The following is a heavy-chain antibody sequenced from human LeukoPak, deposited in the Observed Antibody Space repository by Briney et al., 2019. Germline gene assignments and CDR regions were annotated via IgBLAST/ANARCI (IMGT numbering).Heavy chain of an antibody. D-gene: IGHD6-19*01. V-gene: IGHV1-2*02. CDR2: ISPNSGGT. CDR3: ARAGPRGVAVAGTGYFQH. J-gene: IGHJ1*01. CDR1: GYTFTDYY. Sequence: ASVKVSCKASGYTFTDYYMHWVRQAPGQGLEWMGWISPNSGGTNYAQKFQGRVTMTRDTSISTAYMDLSSLRSDDTAVYYCARAGPRGVAVAGTGYFQHWGQGTLVTLSS.